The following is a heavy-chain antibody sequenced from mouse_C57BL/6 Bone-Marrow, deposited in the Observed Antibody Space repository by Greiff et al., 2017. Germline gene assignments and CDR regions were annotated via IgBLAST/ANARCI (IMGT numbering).Heavy chain of an antibody. CDR3: ASDGNFY. D-gene: IGHD2-1*01. CDR1: GFTFSSYA. Sequence: EVQLVESGGGLVKPGGSLKLSCAASGFTFSSYAMSWVRQTPEKRLEWVATISDGGSYTYYPDNVKGRFTISRDNAKNNLYLQMSHLKSEDTAMYYCASDGNFYWGQGTTLTVSS. J-gene: IGHJ2*01. V-gene: IGHV5-4*01. CDR2: ISDGGSYT.